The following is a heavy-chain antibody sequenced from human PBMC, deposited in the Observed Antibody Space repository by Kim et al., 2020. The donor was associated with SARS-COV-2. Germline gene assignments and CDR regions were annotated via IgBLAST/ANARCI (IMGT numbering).Heavy chain of an antibody. J-gene: IGHJ1*01. CDR2: ISSGGSTI. CDR3: ARDLCVDIVATIS. Sequence: GGSLRLSCAASGFTFSDYDMSWIRQAPGKGLEWVSYISSGGSTIYYADSVKGRFTISRDNSKNSLYLQMNSLRAEDTAVYYCARDLCVDIVATISWGQGTLVTVSS. CDR1: GFTFSDYD. V-gene: IGHV3-11*01. D-gene: IGHD5-12*01.